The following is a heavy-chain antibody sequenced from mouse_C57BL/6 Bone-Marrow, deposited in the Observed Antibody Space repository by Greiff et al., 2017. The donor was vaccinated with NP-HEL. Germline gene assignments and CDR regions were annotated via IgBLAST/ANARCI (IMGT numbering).Heavy chain of an antibody. CDR3: ARSEDY. Sequence: VQLQQSGAELVRPGTSVKLSCKASGYTFTSYWMHWVKQRPGQGLEWIGVIDPSDSYTNYNQKFKGKATLTVDTSSSTAYMQLSSLTSEDSAVYYCARSEDYWGQGTTLTVSS. V-gene: IGHV1-59*01. CDR1: GYTFTSYW. CDR2: IDPSDSYT. J-gene: IGHJ2*01.